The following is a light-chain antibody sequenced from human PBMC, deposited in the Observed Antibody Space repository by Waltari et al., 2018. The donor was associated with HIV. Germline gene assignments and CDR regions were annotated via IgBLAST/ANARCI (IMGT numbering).Light chain of an antibody. CDR2: EVN. CDR1: SSDVGGYNY. V-gene: IGLV2-14*01. J-gene: IGLJ3*02. CDR3: TSYTSSSTLGV. Sequence: QSALTQPASVSGSPGQSITISCTGTSSDVGGYNYFSWYQQHPGKAPRLLIYEVNSRPSGVSNRFSGSKSGNTASLTISGLQTDDEADYYCTSYTSSSTLGVFGGGTKLTVL.